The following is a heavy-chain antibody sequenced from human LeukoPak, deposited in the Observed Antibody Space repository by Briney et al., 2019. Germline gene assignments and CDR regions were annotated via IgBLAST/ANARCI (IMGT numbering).Heavy chain of an antibody. D-gene: IGHD6-19*01. CDR3: ARGVRIAVVGMNYYYYGMDV. CDR2: INHSGST. CDR1: GGSFSGYY. Sequence: PSETLSLTCAVYGGSFSGYYWSWIRQPPGKGLEWIGEINHSGSTNYNPSLKSRVTISVDTSKNQFSLKLSSVTAADTAVYYCARGVRIAVVGMNYYYYGMDVWGQGTTVTVSS. J-gene: IGHJ6*02. V-gene: IGHV4-34*01.